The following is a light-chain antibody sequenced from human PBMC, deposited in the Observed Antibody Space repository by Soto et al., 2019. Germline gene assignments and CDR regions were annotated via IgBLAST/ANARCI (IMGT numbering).Light chain of an antibody. CDR1: KSLSNHY. J-gene: IGKJ1*01. CDR3: QQYGSSGT. V-gene: IGKV3-20*01. Sequence: ESFLTQYPRTLFLSPGERDTLSCRACKSLSNHYLAWYQQTPGQASRLLIYGASNRSTGIPDRFSGSGSGTDFTLTISRLEPEDFAVYYCQQYGSSGTSGQGTKVDIK. CDR2: GAS.